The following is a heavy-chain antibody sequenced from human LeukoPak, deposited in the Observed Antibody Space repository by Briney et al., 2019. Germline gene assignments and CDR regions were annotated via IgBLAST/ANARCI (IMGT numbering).Heavy chain of an antibody. J-gene: IGHJ4*02. V-gene: IGHV4-34*01. CDR2: INHSGST. CDR1: GGSFSGYY. D-gene: IGHD2-2*01. Sequence: SETLSLTCAVYGGSFSGYYWSWIRQPPGKGLGWIGEINHSGSTNYNPSLYSRVTISVDTDKNKFSLKLSSVTVADTAVSYCSRGHQPQLAHPFDSWGQGTLVTVSS. CDR3: SRGHQPQLAHPFDS.